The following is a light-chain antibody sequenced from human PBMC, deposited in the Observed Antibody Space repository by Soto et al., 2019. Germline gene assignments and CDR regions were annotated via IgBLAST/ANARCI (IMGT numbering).Light chain of an antibody. J-gene: IGKJ5*01. CDR3: QQYTGPPTT. Sequence: EIPLTQSPGTLSLSPGARAALSGRASQTVSSNYLAWCQQRPGQAPRLLIYGASTRAAGIPDRFSGSGSGTDFTLTITRLEPEDSAVYFCQQYTGPPTTFGQGTRLEIK. V-gene: IGKV3-20*01. CDR2: GAS. CDR1: QTVSSNY.